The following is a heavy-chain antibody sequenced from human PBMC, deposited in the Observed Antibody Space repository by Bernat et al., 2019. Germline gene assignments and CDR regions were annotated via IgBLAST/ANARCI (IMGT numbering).Heavy chain of an antibody. CDR1: GGSFSGYY. Sequence: QVQLQQWGAGLLKPSETLSLTCAVYGGSFSGYYWSWIRQPPGKGLEGSGEIKHSGSTNYNPSLKSRDTISVDTSKNQFSLKLSSVTAADTAVYYCAREARGIAAAGPFDYWGQGTLVTVSS. V-gene: IGHV4-34*01. J-gene: IGHJ4*02. CDR3: AREARGIAAAGPFDY. CDR2: IKHSGST. D-gene: IGHD6-13*01.